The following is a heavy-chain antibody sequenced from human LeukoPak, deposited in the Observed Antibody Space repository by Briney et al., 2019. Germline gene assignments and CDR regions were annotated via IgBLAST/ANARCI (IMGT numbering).Heavy chain of an antibody. J-gene: IGHJ4*02. CDR2: IYYSGST. V-gene: IGHV4-61*05. Sequence: SETLSLTCTVSGVSISSSSYYWGWIRQPPGKGLEWIGYIYYSGSTNYNPSLKSRVTISVDTSKNQFSLKLSSVTAADTAVYYCARFVGYYGSGSYFGVLDYWGQGTLVTVSS. CDR1: GVSISSSSYY. CDR3: ARFVGYYGSGSYFGVLDY. D-gene: IGHD3-10*01.